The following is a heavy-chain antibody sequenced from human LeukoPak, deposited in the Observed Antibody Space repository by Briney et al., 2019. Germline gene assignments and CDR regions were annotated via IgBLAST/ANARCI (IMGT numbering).Heavy chain of an antibody. Sequence: GGSLGLSCAASGFAFSNAWMSWVRQAPGKGLEWVGRIKSKTDGGTTDYAAPVKGRFTISRDDSKNTLYLQMNSLKPEDTAVYYCTTGGYGGQFDYWGQGTLVTVSS. J-gene: IGHJ4*02. CDR3: TTGGYGGQFDY. CDR2: IKSKTDGGTT. CDR1: GFAFSNAW. D-gene: IGHD5-12*01. V-gene: IGHV3-15*01.